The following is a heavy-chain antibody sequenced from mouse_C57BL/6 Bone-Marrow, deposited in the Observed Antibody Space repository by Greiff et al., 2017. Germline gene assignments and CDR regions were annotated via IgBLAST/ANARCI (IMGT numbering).Heavy chain of an antibody. D-gene: IGHD1-1*01. Sequence: VKLMESGGGLVQPKGSLTLSCAASGFSFNTYAMNWVRQAPGKGLAWVARLRSKSNNYATYFADSVKDRFTISSDDSESMIYLQMNNVKTEDTAMYYCVRQGYGSSHWYFDVWGTGTTVTVSS. CDR1: GFSFNTYA. V-gene: IGHV10-1*01. CDR2: LRSKSNNYAT. J-gene: IGHJ1*03. CDR3: VRQGYGSSHWYFDV.